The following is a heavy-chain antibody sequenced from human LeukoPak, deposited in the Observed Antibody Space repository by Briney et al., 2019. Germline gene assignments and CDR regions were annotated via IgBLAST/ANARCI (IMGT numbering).Heavy chain of an antibody. CDR3: ARDRYGDYSIDY. J-gene: IGHJ4*02. CDR2: ISSITRYI. V-gene: IGHV3-21*01. CDR1: GFTFSSYT. Sequence: GGSLRLSCAASGFTFSSYTMNWVRQAPGKGLEWVSSISSITRYIYYADSVKGRFTISRDNAKNSLYLQMNSLRAEDTAVYYCARDRYGDYSIDYWGQGTLVTVSS. D-gene: IGHD4-17*01.